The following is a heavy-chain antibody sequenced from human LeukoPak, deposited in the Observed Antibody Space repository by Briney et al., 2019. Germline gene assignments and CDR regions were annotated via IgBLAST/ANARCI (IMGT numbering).Heavy chain of an antibody. D-gene: IGHD2-2*01. V-gene: IGHV3-21*01. CDR1: GFTFSSYS. Sequence: GGSLRLSCAASGFTFSSYSMNWVRQAPVKGLEWVSSISSSSSYIYYADSVKGRFTISRDNAKNSLYLQMNSLRAEDTAVYYCARSGGCSSTSCSPNFDYWGQETLVTVSS. CDR3: ARSGGCSSTSCSPNFDY. J-gene: IGHJ4*02. CDR2: ISSSSSYI.